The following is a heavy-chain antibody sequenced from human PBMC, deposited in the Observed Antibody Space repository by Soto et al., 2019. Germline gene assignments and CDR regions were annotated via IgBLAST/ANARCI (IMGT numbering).Heavy chain of an antibody. J-gene: IGHJ5*02. CDR3: ARVSHGTIFGVVISP. V-gene: IGHV4-30-4*01. Sequence: KTSETLSLTCTVSGGSISSGDYYWSWIRQPPGKGLEWIGYIYYSGSTYYNPSLKSRVTISVDTSKNQFSLKLSSVTAADTAVYYCARVSHGTIFGVVISPWGQGTLVTVSS. D-gene: IGHD3-3*01. CDR2: IYYSGST. CDR1: GGSISSGDYY.